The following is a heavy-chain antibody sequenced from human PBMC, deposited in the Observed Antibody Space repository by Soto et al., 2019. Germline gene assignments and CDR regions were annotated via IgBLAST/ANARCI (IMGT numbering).Heavy chain of an antibody. J-gene: IGHJ3*02. V-gene: IGHV3-23*01. CDR3: AKDKGSVAGGNDAFDI. CDR2: ISGSGGST. D-gene: IGHD6-19*01. CDR1: GFTFSSYA. Sequence: EVQLLESGGGLVQPGGSLRLSCAASGFTFSSYAMSWVHQAPGKGLEWVSAISGSGGSTYYADSVKGRFTISRDNSKNTLYLQMNSLRAEDTAVYYCAKDKGSVAGGNDAFDIWGQGTMVTVSS.